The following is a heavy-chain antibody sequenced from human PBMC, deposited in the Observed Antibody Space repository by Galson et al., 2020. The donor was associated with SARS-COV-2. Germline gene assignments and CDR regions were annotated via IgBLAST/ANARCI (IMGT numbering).Heavy chain of an antibody. CDR2: IFYTESN. CDR1: GGSISSSNYY. D-gene: IGHD3-9*01. CDR3: ARQILTGYYSFYYFDF. Sequence: SEPLSLPCTVSGGSISSSNYYWGWVRQHPGEGLVWIGSIFYTESNYYNPSLTSRVTMSVDTSRNQFPLKLSSVTAADTAVYYCARQILTGYYSFYYFDFWGQGTLVTVSS. J-gene: IGHJ4*02. V-gene: IGHV4-39*01.